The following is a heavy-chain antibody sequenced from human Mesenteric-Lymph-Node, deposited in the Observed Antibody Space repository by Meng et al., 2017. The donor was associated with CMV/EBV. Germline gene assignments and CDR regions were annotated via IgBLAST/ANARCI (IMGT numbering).Heavy chain of an antibody. V-gene: IGHV1-18*01. CDR2: ITAYNGKTNT. J-gene: IGHJ4*02. CDR3: ARDTTGEYDY. D-gene: IGHD7-27*01. CDR1: GYSFSSYG. Sequence: ASVKVSCKASGYSFSSYGISWVRQAPGQGLKYMGWITAYNGKTNTIYAQNFQGRVTMTTDTSTNTAYMELGSLRSDDTAVYYCARDTTGEYDYWGQGTLVTVSS.